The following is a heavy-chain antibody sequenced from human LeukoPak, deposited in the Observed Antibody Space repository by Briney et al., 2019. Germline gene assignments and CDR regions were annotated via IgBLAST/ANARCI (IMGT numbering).Heavy chain of an antibody. CDR1: GFTFSSYA. Sequence: GGSLRLSCAASGFTFSSYAMSWVRQAPGKGLEWVSAISFSGGSAYYADSVKGRFTLSRDNSKNTLYLQMNSLRVEDTAVYYCARQLGYCSGDSCYFDFWGQGTLVTVSS. J-gene: IGHJ4*02. D-gene: IGHD2-15*01. CDR3: ARQLGYCSGDSCYFDF. V-gene: IGHV3-23*01. CDR2: ISFSGGSA.